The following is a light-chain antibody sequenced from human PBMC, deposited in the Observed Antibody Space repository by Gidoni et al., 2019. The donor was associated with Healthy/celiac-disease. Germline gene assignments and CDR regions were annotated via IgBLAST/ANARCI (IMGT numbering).Light chain of an antibody. Sequence: SSSYLAWYQQKPGQAPRLLIYGASSRATGIPDFTLTISRLEPEDFAVYYCQQYGSSWTFGQGIKVEIK. CDR3: QQYGSSWT. V-gene: IGKV3-20*01. CDR1: SSSY. J-gene: IGKJ1*01. CDR2: GAS.